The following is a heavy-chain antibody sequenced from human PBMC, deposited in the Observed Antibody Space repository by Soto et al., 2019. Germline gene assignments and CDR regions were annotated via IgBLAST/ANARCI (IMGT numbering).Heavy chain of an antibody. CDR1: GGSISSYN. V-gene: IGHV4-4*07. J-gene: IGHJ6*02. D-gene: IGHD6-13*01. CDR2: IYTSGST. CDR3: ARYHGRPYSSSSYYYYGMDV. Sequence: PSETLSLTSTVSGGSISSYNWSWIRQPAGAGLEWIGRIYTSGSTNYNPSLKSRVTMSVDTSKNQFSLKLSSVTAADTAVYYCARYHGRPYSSSSYYYYGMDVWGQGTTVTVSS.